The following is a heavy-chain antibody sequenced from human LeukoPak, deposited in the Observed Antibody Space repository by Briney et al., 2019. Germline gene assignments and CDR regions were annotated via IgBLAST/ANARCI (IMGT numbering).Heavy chain of an antibody. CDR1: GFTFSSYN. D-gene: IGHD1-26*01. J-gene: IGHJ3*02. V-gene: IGHV3-48*02. CDR2: ISSSSDSI. CDR3: AREGKLDSYSDVDI. Sequence: PGGSLRLSCAASGFTFSSYNMNWVRQAPGKGLEWVSYISSSSDSIYYADSVKGRFTISRDNAQNSLFLQMNSLRDEDTAVYYCAREGKLDSYSDVDIWGQGTMVSVSS.